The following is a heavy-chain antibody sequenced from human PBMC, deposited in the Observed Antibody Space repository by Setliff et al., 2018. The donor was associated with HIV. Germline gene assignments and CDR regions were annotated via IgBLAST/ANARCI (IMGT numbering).Heavy chain of an antibody. Sequence: SETLSLTCTVSGGSISSYYWSWIRQPPGKGLEWIGYIYYSGSTNYNPSLKSRVTISVDTSKNQFALKLSSVTAADTAVYYCARGMLRSSWYAHHDAFDIWGQGTMVTVSS. CDR1: GGSISSYY. J-gene: IGHJ3*02. CDR3: ARGMLRSSWYAHHDAFDI. CDR2: IYYSGST. V-gene: IGHV4-59*01. D-gene: IGHD6-13*01.